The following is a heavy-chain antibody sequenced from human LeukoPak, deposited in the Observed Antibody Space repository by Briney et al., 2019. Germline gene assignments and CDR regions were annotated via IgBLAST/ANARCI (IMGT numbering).Heavy chain of an antibody. J-gene: IGHJ6*03. Sequence: PSETLSLTCAVYGGSFSGYYWSWIRQPPGKGLEWIGEINHSGSTNYNPSLKSRVTISVDTSKNQFSLKLSSVTAADTAVYYCARGVRRLGLVSTLYYYYYMDVWGKGTTVTVSS. D-gene: IGHD6-6*01. V-gene: IGHV4-34*01. CDR1: GGSFSGYY. CDR2: INHSGST. CDR3: ARGVRRLGLVSTLYYYYYMDV.